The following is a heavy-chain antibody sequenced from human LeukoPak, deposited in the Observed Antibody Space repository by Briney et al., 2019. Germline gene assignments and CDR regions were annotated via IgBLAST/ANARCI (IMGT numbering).Heavy chain of an antibody. CDR1: GGSISSSSYY. D-gene: IGHD3-16*02. CDR3: ASHSYDYVWGSYRYADPNDY. CDR2: IYYSGST. Sequence: SETLSLTCTVSGGSISSSSYYWGWIRQPPGKGLEWIGSIYYSGSTYYNPSLKSRVTISVDTSKNQFSLKLSSVTAADTAVYYCASHSYDYVWGSYRYADPNDYWGQGTPVTVSS. V-gene: IGHV4-39*01. J-gene: IGHJ4*02.